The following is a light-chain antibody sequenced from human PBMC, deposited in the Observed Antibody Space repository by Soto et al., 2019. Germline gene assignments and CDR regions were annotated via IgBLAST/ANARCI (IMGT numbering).Light chain of an antibody. V-gene: IGLV2-8*01. CDR2: EVN. J-gene: IGLJ2*01. CDR1: SSDVGGYNY. CDR3: SSFAGGGNPVL. Sequence: QSALTQPPSASGSLGQSVTISCTGTSSDVGGYNYVSWHQQQPGKAPKVMIYEVNKRPPGVPDRFYGSKSGNTASLTVSGLQAEDEADYYCSSFAGGGNPVLLGGGTKLTVL.